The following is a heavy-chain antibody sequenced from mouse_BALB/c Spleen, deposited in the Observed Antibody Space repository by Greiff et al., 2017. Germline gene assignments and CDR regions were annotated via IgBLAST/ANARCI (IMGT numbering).Heavy chain of an antibody. CDR2: ISSGGSYT. Sequence: EVQLVESGGGLVKPGGSLKLSCAASGFTFSSYAMSWVRQSPEKRLEWVAEISSGGSYTYYPDTVTGRFTISRDNAKNTLYLEMSSLRSEDTAMYYCARGLEDWYFDVWGAGTTVTVSS. CDR1: GFTFSSYA. D-gene: IGHD1-2*01. CDR3: ARGLEDWYFDV. V-gene: IGHV5-9-4*01. J-gene: IGHJ1*01.